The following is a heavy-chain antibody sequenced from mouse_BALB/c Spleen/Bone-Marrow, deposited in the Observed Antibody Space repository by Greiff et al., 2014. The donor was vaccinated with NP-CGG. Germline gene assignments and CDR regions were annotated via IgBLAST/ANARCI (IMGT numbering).Heavy chain of an antibody. CDR1: GFNIKDYY. V-gene: IGHV14-4*02. D-gene: IGHD2-4*01. CDR3: NARGDYDFDYFDY. CDR2: IDPKNGDT. Sequence: EVQLQQSGAELVRSRASVKLSCTASGFNIKDYYMHWVKQRPEQGLEWIGWIDPKNGDTEYAPKFQGKATMTADTSSNTAYLQLSSLTSEDTAVYYCNARGDYDFDYFDYWGQGTTLTVSS. J-gene: IGHJ2*01.